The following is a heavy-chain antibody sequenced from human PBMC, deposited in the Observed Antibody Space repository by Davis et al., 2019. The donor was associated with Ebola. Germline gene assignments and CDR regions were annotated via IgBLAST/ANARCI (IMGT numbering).Heavy chain of an antibody. Sequence: AASVKLSCKASGYTFPSYDINWVRQATGQGLEWMGWMNPNSGNTGYAQKFQGRVTMTRNTSISTAYMELSSLRSEDTAVYYCARVHQVAHYDSSGYYLTAEYFQHWGQGTLVTVSS. CDR1: GYTFPSYD. CDR2: MNPNSGNT. CDR3: ARVHQVAHYDSSGYYLTAEYFQH. J-gene: IGHJ1*01. D-gene: IGHD3-22*01. V-gene: IGHV1-8*01.